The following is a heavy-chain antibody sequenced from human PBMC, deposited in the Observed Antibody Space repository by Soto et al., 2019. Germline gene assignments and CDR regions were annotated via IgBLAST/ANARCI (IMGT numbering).Heavy chain of an antibody. V-gene: IGHV4-39*01. CDR1: GGSISSSSYY. Sequence: SETLSLTCTVSGGSISSSSYYWGWIRQPPGKGLEWIGSIYYSGSTYYNPSLKSRVTISVDTSKNQFSLKLSSVTAADTAVYYCARGYCSCTSCYYYYGMDVWGQGTTVTVSS. CDR2: IYYSGST. J-gene: IGHJ6*02. D-gene: IGHD2-2*01. CDR3: ARGYCSCTSCYYYYGMDV.